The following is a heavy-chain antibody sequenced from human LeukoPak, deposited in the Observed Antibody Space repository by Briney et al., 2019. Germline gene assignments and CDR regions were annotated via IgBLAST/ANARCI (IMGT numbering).Heavy chain of an antibody. J-gene: IGHJ3*02. V-gene: IGHV4-34*01. D-gene: IGHD1-7*01. CDR3: ARGFAGTTRDAFDI. Sequence: SETLSLTCAVYGGSFSGYYWSWIRQPPGKGLEWIGEINHSGSTNYNPSLKSRVTISVDRSKNQFSLKLSSVTAADTAVYYCARGFAGTTRDAFDIWGQGTMVTVSS. CDR1: GGSFSGYY. CDR2: INHSGST.